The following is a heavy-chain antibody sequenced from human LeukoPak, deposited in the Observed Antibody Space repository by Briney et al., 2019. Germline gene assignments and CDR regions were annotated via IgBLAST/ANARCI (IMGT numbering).Heavy chain of an antibody. CDR3: ARFPRGYCGGGSCYSDY. J-gene: IGHJ4*02. CDR1: GGSISSSSYY. D-gene: IGHD2-15*01. Sequence: SETLSLTCTVSGGSISSSSYYWGWIRQPPGKGLEWIGSIYYSGSTYYNPSLKSRVTISVDTSKNQFSLKLSSVTAADTAVYYCARFPRGYCGGGSCYSDYWGQGTLVTVSS. V-gene: IGHV4-39*07. CDR2: IYYSGST.